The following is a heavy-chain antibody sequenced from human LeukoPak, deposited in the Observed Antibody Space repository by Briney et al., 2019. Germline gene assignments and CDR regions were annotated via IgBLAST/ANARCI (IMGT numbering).Heavy chain of an antibody. CDR2: ISAYNGNT. J-gene: IGHJ6*04. D-gene: IGHD3-10*01. V-gene: IGHV1-18*04. CDR1: GYTCTSYG. CDR3: ARAITRVRGVIIKSYYYGMDV. Sequence: ASVKLSCKASGYTCTSYGISWVRHAPGPGLEWMGWISAYNGNTNYAQKLQGRVTMTTDTFTSTAYMELRSLRSDDTAVYYCARAITRVRGVIIKSYYYGMDVWGKGTTVTVSS.